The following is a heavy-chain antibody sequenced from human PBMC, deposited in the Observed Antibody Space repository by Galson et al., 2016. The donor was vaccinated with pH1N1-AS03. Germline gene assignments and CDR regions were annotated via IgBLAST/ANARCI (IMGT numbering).Heavy chain of an antibody. CDR1: GYSFTNFD. Sequence: VSCKASGYSFTNFDIKWVRQATGQGLEWMGWMNPNSGEAGYAQKFQGRVTLTRDTSITTAYMELSSLRSDDTAVYYCARVMANNWFDSWGQGTLVTVSS. D-gene: IGHD5-24*01. J-gene: IGHJ5*01. CDR3: ARVMANNWFDS. V-gene: IGHV1-8*01. CDR2: MNPNSGEA.